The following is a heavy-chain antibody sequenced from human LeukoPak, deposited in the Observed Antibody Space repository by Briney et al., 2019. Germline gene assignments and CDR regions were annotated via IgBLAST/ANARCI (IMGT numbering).Heavy chain of an antibody. Sequence: GRSLRLSCAASGFTFRSYGMHWVRQAPGKGLEWVAVISYDASNKYYADSVKGRFTISRDNSKNTVYLQMNSLRAEDTAVYYCAEVGDGYNNFDYWGQGTLVTVSS. J-gene: IGHJ4*02. D-gene: IGHD5-24*01. CDR3: AEVGDGYNNFDY. V-gene: IGHV3-30*18. CDR1: GFTFRSYG. CDR2: ISYDASNK.